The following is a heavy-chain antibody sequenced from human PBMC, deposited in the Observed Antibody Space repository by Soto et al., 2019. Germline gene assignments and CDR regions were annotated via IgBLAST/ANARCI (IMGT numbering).Heavy chain of an antibody. CDR1: GYTFTSYD. D-gene: IGHD2-21*01. CDR3: ARNIPFSGLFDY. J-gene: IGHJ4*02. V-gene: IGHV1-8*01. Sequence: QAQLVQSGAEVKKPGASVKVTCKASGYTFTSYDSNWVRQATGQGLEWMGWMNPNSGNTGYAQKFQGRVTMTRNTSISTAYMELSSLRSEDTAVYYCARNIPFSGLFDYWGQGTLVTVSS. CDR2: MNPNSGNT.